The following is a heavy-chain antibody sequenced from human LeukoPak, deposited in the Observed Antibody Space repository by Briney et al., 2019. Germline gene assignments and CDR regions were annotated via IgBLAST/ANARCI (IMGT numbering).Heavy chain of an antibody. CDR1: GGSISSYY. Sequence: SETLSLTCTVSGGSISSYYWGWIRQPPGKGLEWIGSIYYSGSTYYNPSLKSRVTISVDTSKNQFSLKLSSVTAADTAVYYCARVGTAVAATPFAFDIWGQGTMVTVSS. V-gene: IGHV4-39*07. CDR2: IYYSGST. J-gene: IGHJ3*02. CDR3: ARVGTAVAATPFAFDI. D-gene: IGHD2-15*01.